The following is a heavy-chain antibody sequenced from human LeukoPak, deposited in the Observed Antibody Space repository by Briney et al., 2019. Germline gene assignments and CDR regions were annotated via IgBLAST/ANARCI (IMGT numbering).Heavy chain of an antibody. CDR1: GGSFSGYY. CDR3: ARGGYYGDSYKPYDY. V-gene: IGHV4-34*01. D-gene: IGHD4-17*01. CDR2: INHSGST. J-gene: IGHJ4*02. Sequence: PSETLSLTCAVYGGSFSGYYWSWIRQPPGKGLEWIGEINHSGSTNYNPSLKSRVTISVDTSKNQFSLKLSSVTAADTAVYYCARGGYYGDSYKPYDYWGQGTLVTVSP.